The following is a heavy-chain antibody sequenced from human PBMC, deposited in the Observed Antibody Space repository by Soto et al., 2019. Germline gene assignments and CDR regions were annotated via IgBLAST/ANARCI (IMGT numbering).Heavy chain of an antibody. D-gene: IGHD5-18*01. CDR2: IIPIFGTA. CDR1: GGTFSSYA. J-gene: IGHJ4*02. Sequence: SVKVSCKASGGTFSSYAISWVRQAPGQGLEWMGGIIPIFGTANYAQKFQGRVTITADESTSTAYMELSSLRSEDTAVYYCARGMRGYSYGCIDYWGQGTLVTVSS. V-gene: IGHV1-69*13. CDR3: ARGMRGYSYGCIDY.